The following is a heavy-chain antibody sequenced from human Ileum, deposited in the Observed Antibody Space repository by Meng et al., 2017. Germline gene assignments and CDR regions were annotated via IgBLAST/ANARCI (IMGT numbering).Heavy chain of an antibody. CDR3: ARDLSGYERVDSSFFDV. J-gene: IGHJ3*01. CDR2: SRNKLNGYTT. CDR1: GFTFSDHY. V-gene: IGHV3-72*01. D-gene: IGHD2-2*01. Sequence: GGSLRLSCVVSGFTFSDHYMDWFRQAPGKGLEWVGRSRNKLNGYTTEYAASVKGRFTISRDDSDNSLYLQMNSLNTEDTAVYYCARDLSGYERVDSSFFDVWGQGTMVTVSS.